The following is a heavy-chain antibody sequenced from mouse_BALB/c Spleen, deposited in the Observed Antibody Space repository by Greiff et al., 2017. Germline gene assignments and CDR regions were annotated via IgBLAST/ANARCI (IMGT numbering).Heavy chain of an antibody. D-gene: IGHD1-1*01. CDR2: ISSGGSYT. V-gene: IGHV5-6-4*01. J-gene: IGHJ2*01. CDR1: GFTFSSYT. CDR3: TRDYGSSYLDY. Sequence: EVQGVESGGGLVKPGGSLKLSCAASGFTFSSYTMSWVRQTPEKRLEWVATISSGGSYTYYPDSVKGRFTISRDNAKNTLYLQMSSLKSEDTAMYYCTRDYGSSYLDYWGQGTTLTVSS.